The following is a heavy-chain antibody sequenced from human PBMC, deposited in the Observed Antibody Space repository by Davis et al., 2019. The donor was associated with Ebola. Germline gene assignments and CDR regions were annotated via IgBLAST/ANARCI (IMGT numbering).Heavy chain of an antibody. Sequence: KVTCKASGYTFTSYWISWVRQMPGKGLEWMGRIDPSDSYTNYSPSFQGHVTISADKSISTAYLQWSSLKASDTAMYCARQTVAAWSYFDYWGQGTLVTVSS. V-gene: IGHV5-10-1*01. CDR2: IDPSDSYT. CDR3: ARQTVAAWSYFDY. CDR1: GYTFTSYW. D-gene: IGHD6-13*01. J-gene: IGHJ4*02.